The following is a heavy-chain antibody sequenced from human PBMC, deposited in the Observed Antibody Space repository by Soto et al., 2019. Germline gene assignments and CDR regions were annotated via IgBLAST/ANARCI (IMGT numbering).Heavy chain of an antibody. D-gene: IGHD3-22*01. J-gene: IGHJ5*02. V-gene: IGHV4-34*01. Sequence: QVQLQQWGAGLLKPSETLSLTCAVYGGSFSGYYWSWIRQPPGKGLEWIGEINHSGSTNYNPSLKSRVTISVDTSKNQISLKLSSVTAADTAVYYCARNGYYDSSGYYYAWFDPWGQGTLVTVSS. CDR1: GGSFSGYY. CDR2: INHSGST. CDR3: ARNGYYDSSGYYYAWFDP.